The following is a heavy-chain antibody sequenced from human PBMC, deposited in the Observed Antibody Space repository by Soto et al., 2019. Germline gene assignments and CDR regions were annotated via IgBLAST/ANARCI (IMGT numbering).Heavy chain of an antibody. Sequence: GASVKVSCKASGYTFTSYDINWVRQATGQGLEWMGWMNPNSGNTGYAQKFQGRVTMTRNTSISTAYMELSSLRSEDTAVYYCARVPILRLRFDNYYYMDVWGKGTTVTVSS. CDR2: MNPNSGNT. V-gene: IGHV1-8*01. J-gene: IGHJ6*03. D-gene: IGHD5-12*01. CDR3: ARVPILRLRFDNYYYMDV. CDR1: GYTFTSYD.